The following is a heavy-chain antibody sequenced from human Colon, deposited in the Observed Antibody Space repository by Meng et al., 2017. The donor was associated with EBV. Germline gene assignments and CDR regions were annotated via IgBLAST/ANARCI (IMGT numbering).Heavy chain of an antibody. Sequence: GAVLVKPLGTLPLPAVASVGPISGTNWWSWVRQPPGKGLEWIGEIYHSGSTNYNPSLKSRVTISVDKSKNQFSLKLNSVTAADTAVYYCARTAYFDFQRAFGYWGQGTLVTVSS. CDR1: VGPISGTNW. CDR2: IYHSGST. D-gene: IGHD2/OR15-2a*01. V-gene: IGHV4-4*03. CDR3: ARTAYFDFQRAFGY. J-gene: IGHJ4*02.